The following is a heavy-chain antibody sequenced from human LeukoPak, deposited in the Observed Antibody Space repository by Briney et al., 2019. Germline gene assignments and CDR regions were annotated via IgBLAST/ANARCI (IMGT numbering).Heavy chain of an antibody. CDR2: IKPDGSEK. J-gene: IGHJ4*02. V-gene: IGHV3-7*01. D-gene: IGHD5-24*01. Sequence: GGSPRLSCAASEFIFSNYWMSWVRQAPGKGLEWVANIKPDGSEKNYVDSVRGRFTISRDNAKSSVFLQMNSLRAEDTAVYYCARRGYTFDYWGLGTLVTVSS. CDR1: EFIFSNYW. CDR3: ARRGYTFDY.